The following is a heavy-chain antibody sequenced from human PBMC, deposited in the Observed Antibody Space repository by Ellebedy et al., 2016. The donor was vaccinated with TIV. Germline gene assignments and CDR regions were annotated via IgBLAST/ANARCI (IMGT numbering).Heavy chain of an antibody. Sequence: ASVTVSCXASGYTFITHGISWVRQAPGQGLEWTGWISAYNGNTKYAQKFHDRVTMTTDTSTSTAYMELRRLRSDDTAVYYCARDLGITMAPYYFDYWGQGTLVTVSS. CDR1: GYTFITHG. D-gene: IGHD6-19*01. CDR2: ISAYNGNT. V-gene: IGHV1-18*01. CDR3: ARDLGITMAPYYFDY. J-gene: IGHJ4*02.